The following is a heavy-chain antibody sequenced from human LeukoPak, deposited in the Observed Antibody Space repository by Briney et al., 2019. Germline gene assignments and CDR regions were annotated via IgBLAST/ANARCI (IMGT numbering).Heavy chain of an antibody. CDR1: GFTFSSYA. V-gene: IGHV3-23*01. CDR2: ISGSGGST. Sequence: PGGSLRLSCAASGFTFSSYAMSWVRQAPGKGLEWVSAISGSGGSTYYADSVKGRFTISRDNSKNTLYLQMNSLRAEDTAVYYCAKVRFRILVGATDFDYWGQGTLVTVSS. J-gene: IGHJ4*02. CDR3: AKVRFRILVGATDFDY. D-gene: IGHD1-26*01.